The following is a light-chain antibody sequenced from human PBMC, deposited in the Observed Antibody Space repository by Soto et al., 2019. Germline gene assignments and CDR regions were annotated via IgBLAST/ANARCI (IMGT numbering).Light chain of an antibody. V-gene: IGLV1-44*01. CDR1: SSNIGSNT. Sequence: QSVLTQPPSASGTPGQRVTISCSGSSSNIGSNTVNWYQQLPGTAPKLLIYSNNQRPSGVPDRFSGSKSGTSASLAISGLQSEDEADYYCCSYGGIINVIFGGGTKVTVL. J-gene: IGLJ2*01. CDR2: SNN. CDR3: CSYGGIINVI.